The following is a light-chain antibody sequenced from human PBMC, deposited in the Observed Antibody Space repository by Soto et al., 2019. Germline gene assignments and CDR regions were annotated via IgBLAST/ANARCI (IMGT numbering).Light chain of an antibody. V-gene: IGKV3-15*01. CDR3: QHYNEWPLT. CDR2: FAS. J-gene: IGKJ4*01. CDR1: QTVSNN. Sequence: ERVMTQFPATLSVSPGAKATLSCRASQTVSNNLAWYQQKPGQAPRLLIYFASTRATGVPARLSGSGSGTEFTLTISNLQSEDSAVCYCQHYNEWPLTFGGGTKLETK.